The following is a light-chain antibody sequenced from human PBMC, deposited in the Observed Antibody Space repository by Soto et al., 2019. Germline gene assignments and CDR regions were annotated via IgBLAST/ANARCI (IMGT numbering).Light chain of an antibody. V-gene: IGLV2-14*01. J-gene: IGLJ3*02. CDR3: SSYTGSIALV. CDR2: GVS. Sequence: QSALTQPASVSGSPGQSITISCTGTSSDIGRYNYVSWYQQHPGKAPKLMIHGVSNRPSGVSNRFSGSKSGNTASLTISGLQAEDEADYYCSSYTGSIALVFGGGTKVTVL. CDR1: SSDIGRYNY.